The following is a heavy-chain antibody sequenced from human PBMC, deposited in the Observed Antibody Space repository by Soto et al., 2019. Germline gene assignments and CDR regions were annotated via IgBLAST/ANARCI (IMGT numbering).Heavy chain of an antibody. CDR1: GGSVTNSSYY. CDR2: VYYRGRS. CDR3: ANVYSHASDS. Sequence: SETLSLTCTVSGGSVTNSSYYWGWIRQSPGKGLEWIGSVYYRGRSYSKSSVKSRVTISVDTSKNTVSLQMNSLALEDTAVYYCANVYSHASDSWGQGTLVTVSS. J-gene: IGHJ4*02. D-gene: IGHD5-18*01. V-gene: IGHV4-39*07.